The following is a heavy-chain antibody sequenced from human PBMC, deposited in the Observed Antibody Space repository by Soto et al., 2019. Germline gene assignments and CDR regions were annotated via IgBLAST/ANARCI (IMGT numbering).Heavy chain of an antibody. J-gene: IGHJ4*02. D-gene: IGHD3-22*01. CDR1: GGSFSGYY. V-gene: IGHV4-34*01. CDR3: ARSYYDSSGYQYCFDY. CDR2: INHSGST. Sequence: SETLSLTSAVYGGSFSGYYWTWIRQPPGKGLEWIGEINHSGSTNYNPSLKSRVTISVDTSKNQFSLKLSSVTAADTAVYYCARSYYDSSGYQYCFDYWGQGTLVTVSS.